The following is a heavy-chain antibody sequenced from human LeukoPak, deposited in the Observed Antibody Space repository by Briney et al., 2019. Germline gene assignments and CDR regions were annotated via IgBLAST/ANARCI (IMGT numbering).Heavy chain of an antibody. CDR1: GFTFTNHW. D-gene: IGHD7-27*01. J-gene: IGHJ4*02. CDR3: ARDYDWGFDY. V-gene: IGHV3-7*01. CDR2: INQDGSEK. Sequence: GGSLRLSCAASGFTFTNHWMSWVRQAPGKGLEWVANINQDGSEKFYVDSVKGRFTISRDNAKNSLYLQMNSLRAEDTAVYYCARDYDWGFDYWGQGTLVTVSS.